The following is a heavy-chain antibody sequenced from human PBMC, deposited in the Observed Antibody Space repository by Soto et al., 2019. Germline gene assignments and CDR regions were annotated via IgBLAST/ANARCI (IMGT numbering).Heavy chain of an antibody. V-gene: IGHV1-58*01. CDR1: GFTFTSSA. J-gene: IGHJ6*02. Sequence: SVKVSCKASGFTFTSSAVQWVRQARGQRLEWIGWIVVGSGNTNYAQKFQERVTITRDMSTSTAYMELSSLRDEDTAVYYCARDLRRATSYGLDVWGQGTTVTV. CDR2: IVVGSGNT. CDR3: ARDLRRATSYGLDV.